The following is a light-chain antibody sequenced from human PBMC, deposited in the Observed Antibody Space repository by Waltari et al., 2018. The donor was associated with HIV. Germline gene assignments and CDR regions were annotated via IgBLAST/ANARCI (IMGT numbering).Light chain of an antibody. CDR3: RSYAGSVV. J-gene: IGLJ2*01. CDR1: SSDVGGYNY. Sequence: QSALTQPRSVSGSPGQSVTISCTGTSSDVGGYNYVSWYQQHPGKAPKLMIYDVSKRPSGVPDRFSGSKSGNTASLTISGLQAEDEADYYCRSYAGSVVFGGGTKLTVL. CDR2: DVS. V-gene: IGLV2-11*01.